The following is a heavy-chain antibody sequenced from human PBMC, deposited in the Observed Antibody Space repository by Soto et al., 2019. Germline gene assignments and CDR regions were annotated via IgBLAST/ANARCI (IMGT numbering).Heavy chain of an antibody. J-gene: IGHJ4*02. D-gene: IGHD4-17*01. Sequence: QVQLVESGGGVVQPGRSLRLSCAASGFTFSSYAMHWVRQAPGKGLEWVAVISYDGSNKYYADSVKGRFTISRDNSKNTLYLQMNSLRAEDTAVYYCAREGETTLTTFRGYYFDYWGQGTLVTVSS. V-gene: IGHV3-30-3*01. CDR1: GFTFSSYA. CDR2: ISYDGSNK. CDR3: AREGETTLTTFRGYYFDY.